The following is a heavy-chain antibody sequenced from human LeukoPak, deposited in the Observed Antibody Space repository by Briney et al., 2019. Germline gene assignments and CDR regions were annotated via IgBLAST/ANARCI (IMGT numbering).Heavy chain of an antibody. V-gene: IGHV4-59*12. Sequence: SETLSLTCTVSGGSISSYYWSWIRQPPGKGLEWIGYIYYSGITHYYPSLKSQVAMSVDTSRNQFSLKLISVTAADTAVYYCARDYVVTRDYFYYAMDVWGQGTTVTVSS. J-gene: IGHJ6*02. D-gene: IGHD2-21*02. CDR1: GGSISSYY. CDR2: IYYSGIT. CDR3: ARDYVVTRDYFYYAMDV.